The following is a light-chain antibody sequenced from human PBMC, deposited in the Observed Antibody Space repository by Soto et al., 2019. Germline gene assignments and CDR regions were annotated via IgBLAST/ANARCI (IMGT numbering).Light chain of an antibody. Sequence: QSLMTQPAAVSGSPGQSITISCTGTSRDGGTYYLVSWYQQHPGKAPKLMIYEGSKRPSGVSHRFSGSKSGNTASLTISGLQSEEEADYYCCSYARRRTYGFGTGTKVTVL. CDR2: EGS. V-gene: IGLV2-23*01. J-gene: IGLJ1*01. CDR1: SRDGGTYYL. CDR3: CSYARRRTYG.